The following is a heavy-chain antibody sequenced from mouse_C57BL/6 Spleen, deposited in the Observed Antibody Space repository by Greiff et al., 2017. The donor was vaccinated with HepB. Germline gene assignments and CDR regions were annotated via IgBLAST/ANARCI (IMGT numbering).Heavy chain of an antibody. J-gene: IGHJ1*03. CDR2: ISDGGSYT. CDR1: GFTFSSYA. V-gene: IGHV5-4*03. D-gene: IGHD4-1*01. Sequence: DVKLVESGGGLVKPGGSLKLSCAASGFTFSSYAMSWVRQTPEKRLEWVATISDGGSYTYYPDNVKGRFTISRDNAKNNLYLQMSHLKSEDTAMYYCARRNGTWYFDVWGTGTTVTVSS. CDR3: ARRNGTWYFDV.